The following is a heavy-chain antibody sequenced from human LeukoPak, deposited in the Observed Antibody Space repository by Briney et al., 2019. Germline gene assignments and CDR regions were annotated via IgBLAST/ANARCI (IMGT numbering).Heavy chain of an antibody. J-gene: IGHJ4*02. D-gene: IGHD3-10*01. CDR2: VYHSGST. Sequence: SETLSLTCTVSGYSISSGYYWGWIRQPPGKGLEWIGSVYHSGSTYYNPSPKSRVTISVDTSKNQFSLKLSSVTAADTAVYYCARSPRGSGSYYYFDYWGQGTLVTVSS. CDR3: ARSPRGSGSYYYFDY. V-gene: IGHV4-38-2*02. CDR1: GYSISSGYY.